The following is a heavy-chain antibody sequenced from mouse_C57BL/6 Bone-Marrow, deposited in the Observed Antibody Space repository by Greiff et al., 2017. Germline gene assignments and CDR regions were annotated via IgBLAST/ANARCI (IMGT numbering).Heavy chain of an antibody. CDR3: AREGWLLRNWYFDV. Sequence: LVESGPELVKPGASVKLSCKASGYTFPSYDINWVKQRPGQGLEWIGWIYPRDGSTKYNEKFKGKATLTVDTSSSTAYMELHSLTSEYSAVYFCAREGWLLRNWYFDVWGTGTTVTVSS. J-gene: IGHJ1*03. CDR1: GYTFPSYD. D-gene: IGHD2-3*01. V-gene: IGHV1-85*01. CDR2: IYPRDGST.